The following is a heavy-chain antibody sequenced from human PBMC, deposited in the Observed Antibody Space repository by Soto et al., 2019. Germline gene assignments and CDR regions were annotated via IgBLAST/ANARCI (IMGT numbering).Heavy chain of an antibody. D-gene: IGHD2-15*01. CDR3: ARHRCSGGSCHTNYYGMDV. CDR1: GGSFSGYY. J-gene: IGHJ6*02. CDR2: INHSGST. Sequence: SEILSLTCAVYGGSFSGYYWSWIRQPPGKGLEWIGEINHSGSTTYNPSLKSRVTISVDTSKNQFSLKLSSVTAADTAVYYCARHRCSGGSCHTNYYGMDVWGQGTTVTVSS. V-gene: IGHV4-34*01.